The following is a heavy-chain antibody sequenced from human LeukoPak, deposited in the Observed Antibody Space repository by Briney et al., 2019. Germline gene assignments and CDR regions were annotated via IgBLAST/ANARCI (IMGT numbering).Heavy chain of an antibody. CDR1: GFTFRNYA. V-gene: IGHV3-23*01. CDR2: LSSGDSSS. D-gene: IGHD6-13*01. Sequence: PGRSLRLSCAASGFTFRNYAMNWVRQTPGKGLEWVSSLSSGDSSSNYADSVKGRFTISRDSSKNTGYLQMNSLRAEDTAVYYCAGGSSSWYIDYWGQGTLVTVSS. J-gene: IGHJ4*02. CDR3: AGGSSSWYIDY.